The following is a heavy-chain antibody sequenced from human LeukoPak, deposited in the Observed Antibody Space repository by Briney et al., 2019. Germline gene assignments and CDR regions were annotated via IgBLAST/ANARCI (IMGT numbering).Heavy chain of an antibody. Sequence: GGSLRLSCAASGFTFSSYAMSWVRQAPGKGLEWVSAISGSGGSTYYADSVKGRFTISRDNSKNTLYLQMNSLRAEDTAVYYCAKDDRIDYYYDILTGYTDYWGQGTLVTVSS. J-gene: IGHJ4*02. V-gene: IGHV3-23*01. CDR1: GFTFSSYA. D-gene: IGHD3-9*01. CDR3: AKDDRIDYYYDILTGYTDY. CDR2: ISGSGGST.